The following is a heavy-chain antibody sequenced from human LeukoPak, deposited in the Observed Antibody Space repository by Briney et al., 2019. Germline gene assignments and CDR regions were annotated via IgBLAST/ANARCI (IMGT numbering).Heavy chain of an antibody. CDR2: ISGSGGST. Sequence: GGSLRLSCAASGFTFSSYGMSWVRQAPGKGLEWVSAISGSGGSTYYADSVKGRFTISRDNSKNTLYLQMNSLRAEDTAVYYCAKDQEQWLEPHAFDIWGQGTMVTVSS. V-gene: IGHV3-23*01. CDR3: AKDQEQWLEPHAFDI. CDR1: GFTFSSYG. J-gene: IGHJ3*02. D-gene: IGHD6-19*01.